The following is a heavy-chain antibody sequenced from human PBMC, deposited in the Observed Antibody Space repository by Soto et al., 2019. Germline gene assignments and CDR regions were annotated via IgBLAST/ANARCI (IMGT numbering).Heavy chain of an antibody. CDR2: IIPIFGTA. D-gene: IGHD3-10*01. V-gene: IGHV1-69*13. J-gene: IGHJ6*02. CDR1: GGTFSSYA. Sequence: SVKVSCKASGGTFSSYAISWVRQAPGQGLEWMGGIIPIFGTANYAQKFQGRVTITADESTSTAYMELSSLRSEGTAVYYCASYDLSITMVWGVIIPPDSYYYGMDVWGQGTKVTVSS. CDR3: ASYDLSITMVWGVIIPPDSYYYGMDV.